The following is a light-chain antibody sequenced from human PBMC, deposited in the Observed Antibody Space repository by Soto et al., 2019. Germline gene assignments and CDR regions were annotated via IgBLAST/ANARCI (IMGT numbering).Light chain of an antibody. CDR2: GAS. J-gene: IGKJ1*01. V-gene: IGKV3-20*01. CDR3: QQYETSLKT. CDR1: QSISSSY. Sequence: IVLTQSPGTLSLSPGERATLSCRASQSISSSYLAWYQQKPGQAPRLLIYGASNRATGIPDRISGSGSGTDFTLTISRLEPEDFAVYYCQQYETSLKTFGQGTEV.